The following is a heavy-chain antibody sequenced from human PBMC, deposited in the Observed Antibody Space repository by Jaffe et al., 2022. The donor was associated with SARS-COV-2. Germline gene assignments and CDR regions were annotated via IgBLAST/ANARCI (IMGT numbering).Heavy chain of an antibody. V-gene: IGHV1-3*01. CDR1: GYTFTSYA. J-gene: IGHJ6*02. D-gene: IGHD3-3*01. CDR2: INAGNGNT. Sequence: QVQLVQSGAEVKKPGASVKVSCKASGYTFTSYAMHWVRQAPGQRLEWMGWINAGNGNTKYSQKFQGRVTITRDTSASTAYMELSSLRSEDTAVYYCARGVPPRLREYYDFWSGYYTGKNYYYYGMDVWGQGTTVTVSS. CDR3: ARGVPPRLREYYDFWSGYYTGKNYYYYGMDV.